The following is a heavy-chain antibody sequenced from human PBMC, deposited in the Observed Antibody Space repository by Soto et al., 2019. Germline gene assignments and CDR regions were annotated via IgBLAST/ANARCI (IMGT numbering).Heavy chain of an antibody. D-gene: IGHD3-3*01. V-gene: IGHV3-49*04. CDR2: IRSKAYGGTT. CDR1: GFTFGDYA. CDR3: TLDFWSGYYESRYFDY. Sequence: SLRLSCTASGFTFGDYAMSCVRQAPGKGLEWVGFIRSKAYGGTTEYAASVKGRFTISRDDSKSIAYLQMNSLKTEDTAVYYCTLDFWSGYYESRYFDYWGQGTLVTVSS. J-gene: IGHJ4*02.